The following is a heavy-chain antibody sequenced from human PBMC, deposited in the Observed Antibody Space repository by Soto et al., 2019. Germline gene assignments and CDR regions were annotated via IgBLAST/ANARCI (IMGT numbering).Heavy chain of an antibody. CDR1: GGSISTDISF. J-gene: IGHJ5*02. CDR3: ARHLPYHSGSYAWFDP. Sequence: QLQLQESGPGLVKPSETLSLTCSVSGGSISTDISFWAWIRQPPGKGLEWIANVYYSGYTYYNPSLKSRVTISKDTSKNLFSHKLTAVTAADTAVYYCARHLPYHSGSYAWFDPWGQGTLVTVSS. V-gene: IGHV4-39*01. CDR2: VYYSGYT. D-gene: IGHD3-10*01.